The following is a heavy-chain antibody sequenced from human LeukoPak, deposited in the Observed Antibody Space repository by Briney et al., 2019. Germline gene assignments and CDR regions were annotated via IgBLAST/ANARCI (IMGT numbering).Heavy chain of an antibody. J-gene: IGHJ6*03. CDR2: INHSGST. D-gene: IGHD5-18*01. CDR3: ARTTEGGYTYNYFYYYYMDV. Sequence: SETLSLTCAVYGGSFSGYYWSWIRQPPGKGLEWIGEINHSGSTNYNPSLKSRVTISVDTSKNQFSLKLSSVTAADTAVYYCARTTEGGYTYNYFYYYYMDVRGKGTPVTISS. V-gene: IGHV4-34*01. CDR1: GGSFSGYY.